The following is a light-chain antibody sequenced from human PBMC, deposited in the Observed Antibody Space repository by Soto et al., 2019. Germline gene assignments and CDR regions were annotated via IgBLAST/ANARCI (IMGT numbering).Light chain of an antibody. V-gene: IGLV1-40*01. CDR2: GNS. CDR3: QSYDSSLNAYV. J-gene: IGLJ1*01. Sequence: QPVLTQPPSVSGAPGQRVTISCTGSSSNIGAGYDVHWYQQLPGTAPKLLIFGNSNRPSGVPDRFSGSKSGTSASLAITGLQAEDEADYYCQSYDSSLNAYVFGTGTKVTVL. CDR1: SSNIGAGYD.